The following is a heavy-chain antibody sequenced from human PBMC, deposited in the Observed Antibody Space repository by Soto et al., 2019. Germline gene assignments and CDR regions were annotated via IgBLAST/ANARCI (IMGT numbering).Heavy chain of an antibody. CDR1: GFDASVNF. V-gene: IGHV3-66*01. Sequence: DVQLVESGGTLVQPGGSLKLSCAASGFDASVNFMTWVRQAPGKGLEWVSSINNAGTTFYADSVKGRFTISRDGSKNTLFLQMNSLRVEDTAMYYCVRENYYYGMDVWGQGTAVTVSS. CDR2: INNAGTT. J-gene: IGHJ6*02. CDR3: VRENYYYGMDV.